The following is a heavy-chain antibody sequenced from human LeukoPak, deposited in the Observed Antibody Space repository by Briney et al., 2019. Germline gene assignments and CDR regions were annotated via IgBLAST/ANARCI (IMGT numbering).Heavy chain of an antibody. Sequence: SETLSLTCTVSGGSISSYYWSWIRQPAGKGLEWIGRIYTSGSTNYNPSLKSRVTMSVHTSKNQFSLKLSSVTAADTAVYYCAKFGCRCDSMVVAATRRFDYWGQGTLVTGSS. V-gene: IGHV4-4*07. CDR3: AKFGCRCDSMVVAATRRFDY. CDR1: GGSISSYY. CDR2: IYTSGST. D-gene: IGHD2-15*01. J-gene: IGHJ4*02.